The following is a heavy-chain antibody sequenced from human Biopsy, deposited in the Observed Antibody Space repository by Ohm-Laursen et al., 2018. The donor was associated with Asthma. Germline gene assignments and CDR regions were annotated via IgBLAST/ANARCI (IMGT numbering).Heavy chain of an antibody. D-gene: IGHD6-19*01. CDR1: GFAVSRDH. Sequence: SLRLSCAASGFAVSRDHMFWIRQAPGKGLEWISYINGKSNSIEYADSVKGRFTISRDNAKNSLYLQMNSLRAEDKAVYYCARDSYSSGLYDDFESWGQGTLVTVSS. J-gene: IGHJ4*02. V-gene: IGHV3-11*01. CDR2: INGKSNSI. CDR3: ARDSYSSGLYDDFES.